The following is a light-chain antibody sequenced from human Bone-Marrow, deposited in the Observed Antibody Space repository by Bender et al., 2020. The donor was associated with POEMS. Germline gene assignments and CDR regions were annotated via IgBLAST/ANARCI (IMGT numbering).Light chain of an antibody. J-gene: IGLJ2*01. CDR2: GVN. Sequence: QSVVTQPPSLSEAPRQRVTISCSGSSSNIGNHGVNWYQQLPGKAPRLILYGVNTRPSGVSFRFSGSKSANTASLTISGLQAEDEADYYCSSFTTSSKSIFGGGTKLTVL. CDR1: SSNIGNHG. CDR3: SSFTTSSKSI. V-gene: IGLV2-14*03.